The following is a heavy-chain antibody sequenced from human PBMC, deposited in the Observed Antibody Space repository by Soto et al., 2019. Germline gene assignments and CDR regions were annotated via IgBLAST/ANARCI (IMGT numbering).Heavy chain of an antibody. Sequence: QVHMVQSGTEVKTPGASVKVSCKASGYTFTNFGISWVRQAPGLGLEWVGWISPFNGHTHYAQKFQGRLTLTTDTATTTGFLELRSLRSDDTAVYYCAREPPRATAGLNYFDPWGQGTLVTVSS. J-gene: IGHJ5*02. V-gene: IGHV1-18*01. D-gene: IGHD6-13*01. CDR3: AREPPRATAGLNYFDP. CDR2: ISPFNGHT. CDR1: GYTFTNFG.